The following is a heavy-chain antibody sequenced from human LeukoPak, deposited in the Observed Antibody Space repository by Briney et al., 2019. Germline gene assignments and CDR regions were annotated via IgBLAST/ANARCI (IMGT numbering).Heavy chain of an antibody. Sequence: QPGGSLRLSCAASGFTFGSYAMSWVRQAPGKGLEWVSGISGIGGRTYYADSVKGRFSISRDNSKNTVYLQMNSLRAEDTAVYYCAKGPRDGSITIWFDSWGQGTLVTVSS. V-gene: IGHV3-23*01. CDR3: AKGPRDGSITIWFDS. CDR2: ISGIGGRT. D-gene: IGHD2-15*01. CDR1: GFTFGSYA. J-gene: IGHJ5*01.